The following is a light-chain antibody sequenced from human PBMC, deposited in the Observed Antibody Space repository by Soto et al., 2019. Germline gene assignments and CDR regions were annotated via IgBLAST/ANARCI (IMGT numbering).Light chain of an antibody. CDR1: QSISSW. CDR2: KAS. V-gene: IGKV1-5*03. J-gene: IGKJ1*01. CDR3: QQYSSYTRT. Sequence: DIQMTLSPSTLSASVGDRVTITCRASQSISSWLAWYQQKPGKAPKLLIYKASTLESGVPSRFSGSGSGTEFTLTISGLQPDDSATYYCQQYSSYTRTFGQGTKVEIK.